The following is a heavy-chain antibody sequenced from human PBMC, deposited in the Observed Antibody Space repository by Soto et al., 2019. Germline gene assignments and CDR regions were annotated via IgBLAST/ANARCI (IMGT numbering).Heavy chain of an antibody. V-gene: IGHV1-69*06. Sequence: QVQLVQSGAEVKKPGSSVKVSCKASGGTFSSYAISWVRQAPGQGLEWMGGIIPIFGTANYAQKFQGRVTITADKSRSTAYMELSSLRSEDTAVYYCARRAPYGSGSSLDYWGQGTLVTVSS. CDR1: GGTFSSYA. D-gene: IGHD3-10*01. CDR3: ARRAPYGSGSSLDY. J-gene: IGHJ4*02. CDR2: IIPIFGTA.